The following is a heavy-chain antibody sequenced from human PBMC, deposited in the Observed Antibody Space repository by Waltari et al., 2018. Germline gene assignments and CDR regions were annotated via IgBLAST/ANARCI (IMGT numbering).Heavy chain of an antibody. CDR3: ARDRNAASGSFYYYYGMDV. V-gene: IGHV1-2*02. Sequence: QVQLVQSGAEVKKPGASVKVSCKASGYTFTGYYMHWVRQAPGQGLGWMGWINPNSGGTNYGQKFQGMGTMTRDTSISTAYMELSSLRSDDTAVYYCARDRNAASGSFYYYYGMDVWGQGTTVTVSS. D-gene: IGHD1-1*01. CDR1: GYTFTGYY. CDR2: INPNSGGT. J-gene: IGHJ6*02.